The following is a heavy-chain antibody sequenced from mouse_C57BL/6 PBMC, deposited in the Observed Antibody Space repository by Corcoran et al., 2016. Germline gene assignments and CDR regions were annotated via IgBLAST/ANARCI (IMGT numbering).Heavy chain of an antibody. D-gene: IGHD1-1*01. CDR2: INPNNGGT. J-gene: IGHJ2*01. CDR3: ARSGFITTVVATDFDY. V-gene: IGHV1-26*01. Sequence: EVQLQQSGPELVKPGASVKISCKSSGYTFTDYYMNWVKQSHGKSLEWIGDINPNNGGTSYNQKFKGKATLTVDKSSSTAYMELRSLTSEDSAVYYCARSGFITTVVATDFDYWGQGTTLTVSS. CDR1: GYTFTDYY.